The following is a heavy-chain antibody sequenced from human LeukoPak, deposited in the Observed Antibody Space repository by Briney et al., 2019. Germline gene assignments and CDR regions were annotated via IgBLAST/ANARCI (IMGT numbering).Heavy chain of an antibody. Sequence: PGGSLRLSCAASGFTVSTNYMSWVRQAPGRGLEWVSVIYSGGNTYYADSVKGRFTISRDNSKNTLYLQMNSLRADDTAVYYCARDSGTTVGYFDYWGQGTLVTVPS. CDR1: GFTVSTNY. J-gene: IGHJ4*02. V-gene: IGHV3-66*01. CDR3: ARDSGTTVGYFDY. D-gene: IGHD4-23*01. CDR2: IYSGGNT.